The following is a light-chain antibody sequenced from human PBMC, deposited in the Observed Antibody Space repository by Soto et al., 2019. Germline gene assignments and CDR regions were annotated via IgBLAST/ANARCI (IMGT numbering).Light chain of an antibody. Sequence: QSALTQPRSVSGSPGQSVTISCTGTSSNVGSYNYVSWYQQHPGQVPELIIYDVTKRPSGVPDRFSGSKSGNTASLTISGLQVDDEADYYCCSYAGTYTWIFGGGTKLIVL. CDR3: CSYAGTYTWI. CDR1: SSNVGSYNY. V-gene: IGLV2-11*01. CDR2: DVT. J-gene: IGLJ2*01.